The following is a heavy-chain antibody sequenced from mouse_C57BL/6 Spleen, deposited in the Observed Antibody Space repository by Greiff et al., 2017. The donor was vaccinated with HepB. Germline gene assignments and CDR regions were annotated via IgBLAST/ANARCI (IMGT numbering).Heavy chain of an antibody. CDR3: ARRGWEDFDY. CDR2: IHPNSGST. CDR1: FYTFTIYF. D-gene: IGHD3-3*01. V-gene: IGHV1-64*01. Sequence: YLLNPFSSFPFSFNSSFYTFTIYFIHFFNHMPVQGLYCIGMIHPNSGSTNYNEKFKSKATLTVDKSSSTAYMQLSSLTSEDSAVYYCARRGWEDFDYWGQGTTLTVSS. J-gene: IGHJ2*01.